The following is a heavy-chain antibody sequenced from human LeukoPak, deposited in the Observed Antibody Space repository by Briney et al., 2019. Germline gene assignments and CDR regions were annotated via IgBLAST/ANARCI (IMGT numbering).Heavy chain of an antibody. CDR1: AFTFSSYS. Sequence: GGSLRLSCAASAFTFSSYSMNWVRQAPGKGLEWVSSISSSSSYIYYADSVKGRFSISRDNAKNSLYLQMNSLRAEDTAVYYCARDGDSSGYYVVSYWGQGTLVTVSS. CDR2: ISSSSSYI. V-gene: IGHV3-21*01. CDR3: ARDGDSSGYYVVSY. J-gene: IGHJ4*02. D-gene: IGHD3-22*01.